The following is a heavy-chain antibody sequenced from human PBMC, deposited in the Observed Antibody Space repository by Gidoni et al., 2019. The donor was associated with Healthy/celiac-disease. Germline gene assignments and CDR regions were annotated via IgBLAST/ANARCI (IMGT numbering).Heavy chain of an antibody. J-gene: IGHJ3*02. D-gene: IGHD3-16*01. V-gene: IGHV4-31*02. CDR2: IYHSGST. CDR3: ARDVGEAFDI. Sequence: LEWIGYIYHSGSTYYNPSLKSRVTISVDTSKNQFSLKLSSVTAADTAVYYCARDVGEAFDIWGQGTMVTVSS.